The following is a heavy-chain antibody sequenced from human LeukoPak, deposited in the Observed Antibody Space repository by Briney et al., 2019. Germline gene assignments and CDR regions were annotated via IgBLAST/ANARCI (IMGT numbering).Heavy chain of an antibody. V-gene: IGHV3-23*01. CDR2: ISGSGSST. D-gene: IGHD1/OR15-1a*01. CDR3: ARGGETARTADY. Sequence: GGSLRLSCAASGFTFSSYAMIWVRQIPGKGLEGLEWVSSISGSGSSTYYADSVKGRFTVSRDNSKNTLYLQMDSLRAEDTAAYYCARGGETARTADYWGQGTLVTVSS. J-gene: IGHJ4*02. CDR1: GFTFSSYA.